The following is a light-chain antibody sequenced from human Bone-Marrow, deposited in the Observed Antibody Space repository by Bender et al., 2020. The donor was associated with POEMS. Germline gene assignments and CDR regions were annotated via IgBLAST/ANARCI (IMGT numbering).Light chain of an antibody. J-gene: IGLJ2*01. Sequence: QSVLTQPPSASGSPGQSVTIPCAGTSSDIGAYGYVSWYQQHPGKAPKLVIFQVDKRPSGVPDRFSGSKSGNTASLTVSGLQPDDEADYYCSSYAGHNTALFGGGTKLTVL. V-gene: IGLV2-8*01. CDR1: SSDIGAYGY. CDR2: QVD. CDR3: SSYAGHNTAL.